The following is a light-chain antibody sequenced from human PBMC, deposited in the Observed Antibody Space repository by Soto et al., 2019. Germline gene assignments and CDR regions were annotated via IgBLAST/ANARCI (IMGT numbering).Light chain of an antibody. CDR2: DVS. V-gene: IGLV2-14*03. CDR1: SSDVGAYNF. Sequence: QSVLTQPASVSGSRGQSITISCTGTSSDVGAYNFVSWYQQHPGKLPKLMIFDVSHRPSGVSDRFSGSKSGNTASLTISGLQAEDEGDYYCCSYAGSSTQVFGRGTKVTVL. J-gene: IGLJ1*01. CDR3: CSYAGSSTQV.